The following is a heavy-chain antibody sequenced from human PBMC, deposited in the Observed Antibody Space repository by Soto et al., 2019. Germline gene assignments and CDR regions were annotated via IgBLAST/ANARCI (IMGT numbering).Heavy chain of an antibody. V-gene: IGHV3-23*01. CDR3: AITYGDYFRDLFDY. Sequence: GGSLRLSCAASGFTFSNLAMSRVRQAPGKGLEWVSAISGSGGSTYYADSVKGRFTISRDNSKNTLYLQMNSLRAEDTAVYYCAITYGDYFRDLFDYWGQGTLVTVSS. CDR2: ISGSGGST. CDR1: GFTFSNLA. J-gene: IGHJ4*02. D-gene: IGHD4-17*01.